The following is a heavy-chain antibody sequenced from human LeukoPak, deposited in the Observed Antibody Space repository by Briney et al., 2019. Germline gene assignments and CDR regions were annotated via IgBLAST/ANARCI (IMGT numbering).Heavy chain of an antibody. CDR1: GFTFSSYA. J-gene: IGHJ4*02. CDR2: INGSGGST. V-gene: IGHV3-23*01. D-gene: IGHD5-12*01. CDR3: AKETGYSCYDYGDY. Sequence: PGGSLRLSCAASGFTFSSYAMSWVRQAPGKGLEWVSGINGSGGSTYYADYVKGRFTICRDNSKNTLYLQMNSLRAEDTAVYYCAKETGYSCYDYGDYWGQGTLVTVSS.